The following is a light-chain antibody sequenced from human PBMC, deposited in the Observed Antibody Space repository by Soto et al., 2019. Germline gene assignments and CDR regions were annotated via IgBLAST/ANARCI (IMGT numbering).Light chain of an antibody. CDR3: QQYNNWPLT. CDR1: QSVSSN. CDR2: GAS. V-gene: IGKV3-15*01. J-gene: IGKJ4*01. Sequence: VVMTQSPATLSLSPWERATLSCRASQSVSSNLAWYQQKPGQAPRLLIYGASTRATVIPARFSGSGSGTEFTLSISSLQSEDFAVYYCQQYNNWPLTFGGGTKVDIK.